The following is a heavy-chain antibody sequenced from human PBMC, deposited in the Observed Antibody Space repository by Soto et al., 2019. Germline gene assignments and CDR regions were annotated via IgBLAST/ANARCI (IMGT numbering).Heavy chain of an antibody. CDR2: GSGSGDSGTGDRT. J-gene: IGHJ4*02. V-gene: IGHV3-23*03. D-gene: IGHD3-10*01. CDR3: AKDEKGVIADYFDC. Sequence: PGGSLTLSCAASGFTFSDYGMSWIRQAPGKGLEWVSGGSGSGDSGTGDRTYYTDSVKGRFTISRDNSKNTLYLQMNSLRVEDTAVYYCAKDEKGVIADYFDCWGQGTLVTVSS. CDR1: GFTFSDYG.